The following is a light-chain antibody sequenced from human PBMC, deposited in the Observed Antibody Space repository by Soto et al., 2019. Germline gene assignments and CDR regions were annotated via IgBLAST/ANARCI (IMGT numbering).Light chain of an antibody. V-gene: IGLV2-14*01. CDR1: SSDVGGYNY. Sequence: QSALTQPASVSGSPGQSITISCTGTSSDVGGYNYVSWYQQHPGKAPKLMIYEVSNRPSGVSNRFSGSKSGNTASLTISGLQAEDEADYYCSSYTSSSTGLGVFGGGTKLTVL. CDR2: EVS. J-gene: IGLJ3*02. CDR3: SSYTSSSTGLGV.